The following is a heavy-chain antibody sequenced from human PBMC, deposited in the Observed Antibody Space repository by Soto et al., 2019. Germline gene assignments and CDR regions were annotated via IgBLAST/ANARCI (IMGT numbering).Heavy chain of an antibody. CDR2: IDHGGST. Sequence: SETLSLTGAVYGGAFRGGHWSWIRQPPGKGLEWIGEIDHGGSTTYNPSLKSRVTISVDTSKNQFSLKLSSVTAADTAVYYCAREEVRFLEWLGYYYGMDVWGQGTTVTVSS. J-gene: IGHJ6*02. V-gene: IGHV4-34*01. CDR3: AREEVRFLEWLGYYYGMDV. D-gene: IGHD3-3*01. CDR1: GGAFRGGH.